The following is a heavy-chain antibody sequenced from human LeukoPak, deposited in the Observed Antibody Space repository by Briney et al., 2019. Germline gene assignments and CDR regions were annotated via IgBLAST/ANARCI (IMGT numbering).Heavy chain of an antibody. J-gene: IGHJ4*02. CDR2: IYFSGST. D-gene: IGHD2-2*01. CDR1: GGSINIYY. CDR3: ARTSTGGTYYFDY. V-gene: IGHV4-4*07. Sequence: PSETLSLTCTVSGGSINIYYCSWIRQPAGKGLEWIGRIYFSGSTNYNPSLRSRVTMSVDTSKSQFSLKLSLVTAADTAVYYCARTSTGGTYYFDYWGQGTLVTVSS.